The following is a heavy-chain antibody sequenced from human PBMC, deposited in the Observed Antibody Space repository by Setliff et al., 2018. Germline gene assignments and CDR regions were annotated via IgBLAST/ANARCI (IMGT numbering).Heavy chain of an antibody. CDR2: VDQASNT. CDR3: AKDRVNDGIWDFDS. CDR1: GFTFRDYS. J-gene: IGHJ4*02. V-gene: IGHV3-53*01. Sequence: LRLSCAPSGFTFRDYSLTWVRQAPGKGLEWVSGVDQASNTYYPDSMKGRFTISRDNSRNTISLQINDLRAEDTATYYCAKDRVNDGIWDFDSWGQGLLVTVSS. D-gene: IGHD1-20*01.